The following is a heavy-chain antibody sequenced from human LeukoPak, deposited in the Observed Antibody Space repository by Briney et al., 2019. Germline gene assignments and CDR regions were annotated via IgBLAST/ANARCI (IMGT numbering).Heavy chain of an antibody. CDR2: IDTDGSIT. CDR3: ATLNSSGNDY. Sequence: PGGSLRLSCAASGFTFSRFWMHWVRQPPGKGLVWVSRIDTDGSITTYADSVKGRFTISRDNAKNTVYLQINSLRAEDTAVYYCATLNSSGNDYWGQGVLVTVCS. D-gene: IGHD5-18*01. CDR1: GFTFSRFW. J-gene: IGHJ4*02. V-gene: IGHV3-74*01.